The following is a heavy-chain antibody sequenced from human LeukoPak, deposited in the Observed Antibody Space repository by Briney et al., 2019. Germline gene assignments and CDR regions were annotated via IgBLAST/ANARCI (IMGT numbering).Heavy chain of an antibody. CDR3: ARRGYDSSGYIDY. D-gene: IGHD3-22*01. Sequence: PGGSLRLSCAASGFTFSSYGMHGVRQAPGKGLEWVAVIWYDGSNKYYADSVKGRFTISRDNSKNTLYLQMNSLRAEDTAVYYCARRGYDSSGYIDYWGQGTLVTVSS. CDR2: IWYDGSNK. V-gene: IGHV3-33*01. J-gene: IGHJ4*02. CDR1: GFTFSSYG.